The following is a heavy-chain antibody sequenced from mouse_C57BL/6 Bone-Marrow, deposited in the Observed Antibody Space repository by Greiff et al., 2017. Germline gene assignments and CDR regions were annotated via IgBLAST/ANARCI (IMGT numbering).Heavy chain of an antibody. V-gene: IGHV4-2*02. D-gene: IGHD2-10*02. J-gene: IGHJ4*01. CDR3: ARVWYDMDD. CDR1: GFAFSSYW. Sequence: EVQLLESGGGLVQPGGSLNLSCAASGFAFSSYWMRWARQAPGKGQEWIGEINPGSSTINYTPSLKDKFISSRDNAKNTLYLQMSKVTSEDTAVYYGARVWYDMDDWGQGTAVTVSS. CDR2: INPGSSTI.